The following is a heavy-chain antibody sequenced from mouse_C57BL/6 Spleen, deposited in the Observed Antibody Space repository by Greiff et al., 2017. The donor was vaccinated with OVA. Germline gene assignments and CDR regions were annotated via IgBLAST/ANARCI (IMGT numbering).Heavy chain of an antibody. V-gene: IGHV3-6*01. CDR3: ARDYDGYPAWFAY. J-gene: IGHJ3*01. D-gene: IGHD2-3*01. CDR2: ISYDGSN. CDR1: GYSITSGYY. Sequence: ESGPGLVKPSQSLSLTCSVTGYSITSGYYWNWIRQFPGNKLEWMGYISYDGSNNYNPSLKNRISITRDTSKNQFFLKLNSVTTEDTATYYCARDYDGYPAWFAYWGQGTLVTVSA.